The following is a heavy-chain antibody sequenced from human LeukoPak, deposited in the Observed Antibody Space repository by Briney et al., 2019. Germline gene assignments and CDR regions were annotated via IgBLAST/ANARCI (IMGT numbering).Heavy chain of an antibody. D-gene: IGHD6-6*01. J-gene: IGHJ5*02. CDR2: ISGGGGST. CDR3: AKDYSSSLTNWFDP. V-gene: IGHV3-23*01. Sequence: GGSLRLSCAASGFTFSSYAMSWVRQAPGKGREWVSGISGGGGSTYYADSVKGRFTISRDNSKNTLYLQMNSLRAEDTAVYYCAKDYSSSLTNWFDPWGQGTLVTVSS. CDR1: GFTFSSYA.